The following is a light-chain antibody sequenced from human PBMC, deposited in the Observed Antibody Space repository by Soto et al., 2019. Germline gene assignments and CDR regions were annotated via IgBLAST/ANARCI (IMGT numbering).Light chain of an antibody. J-gene: IGLJ1*01. CDR1: SSDVGGYYY. CDR2: QVS. V-gene: IGLV2-14*01. Sequence: QSALTQPASVSGSPGQSITISCTGTSSDVGGYYYVSWYQHHPGKAPKLMIYQVSNRPSGVSNRFSGSKSGNTASLTISGLQAEDEADYYCSSYAGSSTYVFGTGTKLTVL. CDR3: SSYAGSSTYV.